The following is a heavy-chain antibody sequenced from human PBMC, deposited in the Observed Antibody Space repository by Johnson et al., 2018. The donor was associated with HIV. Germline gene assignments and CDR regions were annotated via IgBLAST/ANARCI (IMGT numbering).Heavy chain of an antibody. J-gene: IGHJ3*02. CDR2: LSGSGDST. CDR3: AKWSDI. Sequence: DVQVVESGGGLIQPGGSLRLSCAASGFTVSGHYMNWVRQAPGKGLEWVSGLSGSGDSTYYADSVKGRFTISRDNSQNTLYLQMNRLRVEDTAVYYCAKWSDIWGQGTMVTVSS. CDR1: GFTVSGHY. V-gene: IGHV3-23*04.